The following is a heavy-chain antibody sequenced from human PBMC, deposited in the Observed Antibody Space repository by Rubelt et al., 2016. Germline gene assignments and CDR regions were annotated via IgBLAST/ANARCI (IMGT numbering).Heavy chain of an antibody. CDR2: IRRGGGST. CDR1: GFTFSTYA. Sequence: EVQLLESGGGLVQPGGSLRLSCAASGFTFSTYAMSWVRQAPGKGLEWVSSIRRGGGSTYYGDSVKGRFTISRDNSKNTLYLQMNSLRAEDTAVYYCAKTMVTHPTRHDYYGMDVWGQGTTVTVSS. J-gene: IGHJ6*02. D-gene: IGHD5-18*01. V-gene: IGHV3-23*01. CDR3: AKTMVTHPTRHDYYGMDV.